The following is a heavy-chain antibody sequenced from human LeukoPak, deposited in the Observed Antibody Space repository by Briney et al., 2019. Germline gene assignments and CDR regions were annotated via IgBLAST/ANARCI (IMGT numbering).Heavy chain of an antibody. CDR3: VKGVLSSSWDYFDY. D-gene: IGHD6-13*01. CDR2: ISWNSGSI. CDR1: GFTFSNYA. J-gene: IGHJ4*02. V-gene: IGHV3-9*01. Sequence: GGSLRLSCAASGFTFSNYAMSWVRQAPGKGLEWVSGISWNSGSIGYADSVKGRFTISRDNAKNSLFLQMNSLRPEDTALYYCVKGVLSSSWDYFDYWGQGTLVTVSS.